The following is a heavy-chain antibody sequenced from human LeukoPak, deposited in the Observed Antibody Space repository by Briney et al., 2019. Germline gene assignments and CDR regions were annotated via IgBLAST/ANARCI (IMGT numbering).Heavy chain of an antibody. J-gene: IGHJ4*02. CDR3: TSNTRGDFWSGYPFDY. D-gene: IGHD3-3*01. CDR2: IRSKAYGGTT. Sequence: GGSLRLSCTASGFTFGDYAMSWVRQAPGKGLEWVGFIRSKAYGGTTEYAASVKGRFTISRDDSKSIAYLQMNSLKTEDTAVYYCTSNTRGDFWSGYPFDYWGQGNPGHRLL. V-gene: IGHV3-49*04. CDR1: GFTFGDYA.